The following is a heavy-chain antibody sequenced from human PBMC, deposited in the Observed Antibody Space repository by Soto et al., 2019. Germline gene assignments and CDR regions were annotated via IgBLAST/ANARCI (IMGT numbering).Heavy chain of an antibody. J-gene: IGHJ4*02. CDR3: ARESEDLTSNFDY. V-gene: IGHV3-21*06. Sequence: GSLELSFAASGFTFTRYSMNGVRQAPGKGLEWVSSISSTTNYIYYGDSMKGRFTISRDNAKNSLYLEMNSLRAEDTAVYYCARESEDLTSNFDYWGQGTLVTVSS. CDR2: ISSTTNYI. CDR1: GFTFTRYS.